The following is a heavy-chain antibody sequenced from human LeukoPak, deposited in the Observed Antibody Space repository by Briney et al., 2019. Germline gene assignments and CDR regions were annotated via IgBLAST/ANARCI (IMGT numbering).Heavy chain of an antibody. V-gene: IGHV4-4*07. Sequence: SETLSLTCTVSGGSISSYYWSWIRQPAGKGLEWIGRIYTSGSTNYNPSLKSRVTISVDTSKNQFSLKLSSVTAADTAVYYCARLRGYYDFWSGYSDYYYMDVWGKGTTVTVSS. CDR1: GGSISSYY. J-gene: IGHJ6*03. D-gene: IGHD3-3*01. CDR3: ARLRGYYDFWSGYSDYYYMDV. CDR2: IYTSGST.